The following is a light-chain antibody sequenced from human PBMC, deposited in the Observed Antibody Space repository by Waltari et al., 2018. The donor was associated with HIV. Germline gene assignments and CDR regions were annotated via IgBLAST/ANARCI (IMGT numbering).Light chain of an antibody. CDR3: QQYDNWPPYT. J-gene: IGKJ2*01. CDR1: QSVNSN. V-gene: IGKV3-15*01. CDR2: GAS. Sequence: EIVMTQSSATLSVSPGERVTISCRASQSVNSNLAWYQHKPGQAPRLLIYGASTRATGIPGRFSGSGSGTEFTLTISSLQSEDFAVYYCQQYDNWPPYTFGQGTKLEIK.